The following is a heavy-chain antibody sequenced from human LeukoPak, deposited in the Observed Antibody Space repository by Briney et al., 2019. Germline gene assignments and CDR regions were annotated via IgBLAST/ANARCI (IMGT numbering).Heavy chain of an antibody. D-gene: IGHD2-21*02. Sequence: ASVKVSCKASGGTFSSYAISWVRQAPGQGLEWMGGIIPIFGTANYAQKFQGRVTMTRNTSISTAYMELSSLRSEDTAVYYCARANRGGGDCYSWGQGTLVTVSS. CDR1: GGTFSSYA. V-gene: IGHV1-69*05. CDR3: ARANRGGGDCYS. J-gene: IGHJ4*02. CDR2: IIPIFGTA.